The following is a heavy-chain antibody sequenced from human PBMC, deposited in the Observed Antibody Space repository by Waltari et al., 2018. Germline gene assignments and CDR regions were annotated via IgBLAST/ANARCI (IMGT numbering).Heavy chain of an antibody. CDR1: GFTFSSYA. D-gene: IGHD3-10*01. V-gene: IGHV3-30-3*01. J-gene: IGHJ4*02. CDR3: ASPPQGMATPPFDY. Sequence: QVQLVESGGGVVQPGRSLRLSCAASGFTFSSYAMHWVRQAPGKGLEWVAVISYDGSNKYYADSVKGRFTISRDNSKNTLYLQMNSLRAEDTAVYYCASPPQGMATPPFDYWGQGTLVTVSS. CDR2: ISYDGSNK.